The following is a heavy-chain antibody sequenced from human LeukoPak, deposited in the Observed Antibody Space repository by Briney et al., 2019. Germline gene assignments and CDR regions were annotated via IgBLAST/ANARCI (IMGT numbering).Heavy chain of an antibody. CDR3: ARGRYESSGYYCDY. CDR1: GYTFTNYD. Sequence: ASVKVSCKASGYTFTNYDINWVRQATGQGLEWLGWMNPNSGNTGYTQKFQGRVTMTRNASISTAYMELSSLRSEDTAVYHCARGRYESSGYYCDYWGQGTQVTVSS. J-gene: IGHJ4*02. CDR2: MNPNSGNT. D-gene: IGHD3-22*01. V-gene: IGHV1-8*01.